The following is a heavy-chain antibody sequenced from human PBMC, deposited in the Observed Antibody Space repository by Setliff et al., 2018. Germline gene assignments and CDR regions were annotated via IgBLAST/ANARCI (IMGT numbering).Heavy chain of an antibody. J-gene: IGHJ4*02. V-gene: IGHV4-4*08. Sequence: TSETLSLTCTVSGGSISGDSWSWIRQPVGKGLEWIGHIYTRGSTNYNPSLRTRVSISVDTSKNHFSLRLSSVTAADTAVYYCLRIRLVPHGHSWGQGTLVTVSS. D-gene: IGHD2-15*01. CDR1: GGSISGDS. CDR3: LRIRLVPHGHS. CDR2: IYTRGST.